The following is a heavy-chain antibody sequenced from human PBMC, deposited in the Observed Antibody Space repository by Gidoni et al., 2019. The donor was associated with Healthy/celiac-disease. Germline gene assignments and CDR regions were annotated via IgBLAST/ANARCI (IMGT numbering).Heavy chain of an antibody. J-gene: IGHJ4*02. CDR1: GFTFSSYG. D-gene: IGHD3-10*01. CDR2: ISYDGSNK. V-gene: IGHV3-30*18. Sequence: QVQLVESGGGVVQPGRSLRLSCAASGFTFSSYGMHWVRQAPGKGLEWVAVISYDGSNKYYADSVKGRFTISRDNSKNTLYLQMNSLRAEDTAVYYCAKIAVRGVIAVPYYFDYWGQGTLVTVSS. CDR3: AKIAVRGVIAVPYYFDY.